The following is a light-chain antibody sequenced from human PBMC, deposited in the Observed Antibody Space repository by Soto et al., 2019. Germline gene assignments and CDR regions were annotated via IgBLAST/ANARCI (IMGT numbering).Light chain of an antibody. Sequence: DIQMTQSPSTLSGSVGDRVTITCRARQTISSWLAWYQQKPGKAPKLLIYSISSLKSGVPSRFSGSGSGTEFTLTLSSLQPEDFATYYCQQLYTYPHTFGLGTQLEI. CDR2: SIS. CDR1: QTISSW. J-gene: IGKJ2*01. CDR3: QQLYTYPHT. V-gene: IGKV1-5*01.